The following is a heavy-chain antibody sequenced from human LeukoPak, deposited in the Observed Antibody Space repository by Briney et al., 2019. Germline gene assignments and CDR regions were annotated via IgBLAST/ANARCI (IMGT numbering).Heavy chain of an antibody. CDR1: SGSISSGSYY. J-gene: IGHJ4*02. CDR2: IYYSGST. V-gene: IGHV4-30-4*08. CDR3: ARDYDSSGYWNY. D-gene: IGHD3-22*01. Sequence: SQTLSLTCTVSSGSISSGSYYWTWIRQHPGKGLEWIGYIYYSGSTYYNPSLKSRVTISVDTSKNQFSLKLSSVTAADTAVYYCARDYDSSGYWNYWGQGTLVTVSS.